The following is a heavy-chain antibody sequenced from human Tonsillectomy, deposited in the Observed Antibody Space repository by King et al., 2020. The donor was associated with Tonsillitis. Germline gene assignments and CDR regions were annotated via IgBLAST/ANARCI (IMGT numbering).Heavy chain of an antibody. CDR3: AKSNAVVVTAIRGAFDY. CDR2: ISGSGSST. D-gene: IGHD2-21*02. J-gene: IGHJ4*02. CDR1: GFTFSNYA. Sequence: VQLLESGGGLVQPGGSLRLSCVASGFTFSNYAMSWVRQAPGKGLEWVSVISGSGSSTYYADSVKGRFTISRDNSKNTLYLQMNSLRAEDTAVYHCAKSNAVVVTAIRGAFDYWGQGTLVTVSS. V-gene: IGHV3-23*01.